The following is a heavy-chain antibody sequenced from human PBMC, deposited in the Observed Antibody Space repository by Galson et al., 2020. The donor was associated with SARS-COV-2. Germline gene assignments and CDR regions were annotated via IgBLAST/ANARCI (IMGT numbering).Heavy chain of an antibody. CDR2: IYPGDSDT. D-gene: IGHD1-7*01. Sequence: EESLKISCKASGYNFITYWIAWVRQMPGKGLELMGIIYPGDSDTRYSPSLQGQVTISVDKSISTAYLQWSSLKASDTAMYYCARRGHGTTYYGMDVWGQGTTVTVSS. CDR1: GYNFITYW. V-gene: IGHV5-51*01. J-gene: IGHJ6*02. CDR3: ARRGHGTTYYGMDV.